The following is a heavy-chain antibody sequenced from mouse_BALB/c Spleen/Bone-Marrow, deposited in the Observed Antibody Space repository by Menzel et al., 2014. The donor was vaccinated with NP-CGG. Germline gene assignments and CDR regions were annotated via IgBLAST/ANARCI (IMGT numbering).Heavy chain of an antibody. CDR3: ARDMGLLRFDY. J-gene: IGHJ2*01. V-gene: IGHV7-3*02. D-gene: IGHD1-1*01. Sequence: VQLKESGGGLVQPGGTLILSCATSGFTFTDYYMSWVRQPPGKALEWLAFIRNKANGYTTEYSASVKGRFTISRDNSQSILYLQMNTLRAEDSATYYCARDMGLLRFDYWGHGTTLTVSS. CDR2: IRNKANGYTT. CDR1: GFTFTDYY.